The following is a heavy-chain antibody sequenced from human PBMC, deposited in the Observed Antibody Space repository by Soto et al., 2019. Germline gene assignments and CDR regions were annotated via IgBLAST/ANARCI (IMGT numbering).Heavy chain of an antibody. D-gene: IGHD6-19*01. CDR1: GGTFSFYA. CDR3: AKGGAGTPYYYYAMDV. Sequence: SVKVSCRASGGTFSFYAISWVRQAPGQGLEWMGGIIPFLNTTDSAQNFQGRVTITADEPTSTAYMELSSLRSDDTAVYYCAKGGAGTPYYYYAMDVWGQGTTVTVSS. J-gene: IGHJ6*02. V-gene: IGHV1-69*13. CDR2: IIPFLNTT.